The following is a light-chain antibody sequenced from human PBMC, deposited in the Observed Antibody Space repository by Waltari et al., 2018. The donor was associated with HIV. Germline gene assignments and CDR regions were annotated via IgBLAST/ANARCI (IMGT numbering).Light chain of an antibody. CDR1: SSDVGGYNY. CDR3: SSFTSSSTYV. Sequence: QSALTQPASVSGSPGQSITISCTGTSSDVGGYNYVSWYQQHPGKAPKLMIYEVSNRPSGVSNRFSGSKSGNTASLIISGLQAEDEANYYCSSFTSSSTYVFGTGTKVTVL. V-gene: IGLV2-14*01. CDR2: EVS. J-gene: IGLJ1*01.